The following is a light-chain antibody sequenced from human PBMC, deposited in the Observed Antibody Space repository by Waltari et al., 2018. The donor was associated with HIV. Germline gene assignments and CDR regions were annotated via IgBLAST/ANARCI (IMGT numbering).Light chain of an antibody. J-gene: IGLJ3*02. CDR1: SSDIGAYNR. CDR2: EVT. CDR3: SSYTTSSTWV. Sequence: QSALTQPPSVSGSLGQSVTISCTGTSSDIGAYNRLSWYQQSPGTAPKIRIYEVTHRPSGVPVRFSGSKSGNTASLTISGLQADDEADYYCSSYTTSSTWVFGGGTKLTVL. V-gene: IGLV2-18*02.